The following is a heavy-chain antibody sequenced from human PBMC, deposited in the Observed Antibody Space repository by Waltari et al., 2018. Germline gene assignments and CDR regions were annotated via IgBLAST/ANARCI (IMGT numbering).Heavy chain of an antibody. CDR3: ARGSLPTDYGDYEGYYYYYMDV. CDR2: INPNSGGT. V-gene: IGHV1-2*06. CDR1: GYTFTGYY. D-gene: IGHD4-17*01. J-gene: IGHJ6*03. Sequence: QVQLVQSGAEVKKPGASVKVSCKASGYTFTGYYMHWVRQAPGQGLEWMGRINPNSGGTNYAQKFQGRVTMTRDTSISTAYMELSRLRSDDTAVYYCARGSLPTDYGDYEGYYYYYMDVWGKGTTVTVSS.